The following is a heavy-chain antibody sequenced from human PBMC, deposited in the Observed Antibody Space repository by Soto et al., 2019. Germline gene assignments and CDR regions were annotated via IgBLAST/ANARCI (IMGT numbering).Heavy chain of an antibody. CDR2: INHSGKT. CDR3: ARRYGGNFDY. Sequence: SETLSLTCAVYGGSFSDYYWSWIRQPPGKGLEWIGEINHSGKTNYSPSLKSRVTISVDTSKNQFSLKLSSVTAADTAVYYCARRYGGNFDYWGQGTLVTVSS. D-gene: IGHD3-16*01. CDR1: GGSFSDYY. V-gene: IGHV4-34*01. J-gene: IGHJ4*02.